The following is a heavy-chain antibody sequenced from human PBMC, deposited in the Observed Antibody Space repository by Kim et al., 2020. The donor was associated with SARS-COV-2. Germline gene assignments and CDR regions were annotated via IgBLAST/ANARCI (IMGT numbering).Heavy chain of an antibody. V-gene: IGHV3-21*01. CDR1: GFTFSSYS. Sequence: GGSLRLSCAASGFTFSSYSMNWVRQAPVKGLEWVSCISSSSSYIYYADSVKGRFTISRDNAKNSLYLQMNSLRAEDTAVYYCARDAREWQWLVSRGDYWGQGTLVTVSS. CDR2: ISSSSSYI. CDR3: ARDAREWQWLVSRGDY. J-gene: IGHJ4*02. D-gene: IGHD6-19*01.